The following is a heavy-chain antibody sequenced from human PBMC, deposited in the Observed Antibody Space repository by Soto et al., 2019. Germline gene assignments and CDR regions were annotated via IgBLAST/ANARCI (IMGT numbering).Heavy chain of an antibody. CDR3: AKSSYYYYYGMDV. CDR2: ISGSGGST. CDR1: GFTFSSYA. J-gene: IGHJ6*02. V-gene: IGHV3-23*01. Sequence: EVQLLESGGGLVQPGGSLRLSCAASGFTFSSYAMSWVRQAPGKGLEWVSAISGSGGSTYYADSVKGRFTISRDNSKNTLSLQMNSLRAEDTAVYYCAKSSYYYYYGMDVWGQGTTVTVSS.